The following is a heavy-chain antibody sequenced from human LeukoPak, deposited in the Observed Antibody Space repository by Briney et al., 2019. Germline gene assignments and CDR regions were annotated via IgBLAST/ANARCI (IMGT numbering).Heavy chain of an antibody. CDR3: AKDLLVEMAYETT. CDR2: ISGSGGST. V-gene: IGHV3-23*01. CDR1: GFTFSSYT. D-gene: IGHD2-15*01. J-gene: IGHJ5*02. Sequence: GGSLRLSCAASGFTFSSYTMNWVRQAPGKGLEWASAISGSGGSTYYADSVKGRFTISRDNSKNTLYLQMNSLRAEDTAVYYCAKDLLVEMAYETTWGQGTLVTVSS.